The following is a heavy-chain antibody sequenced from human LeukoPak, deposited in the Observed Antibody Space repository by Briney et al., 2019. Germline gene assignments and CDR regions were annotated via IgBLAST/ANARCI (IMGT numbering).Heavy chain of an antibody. CDR1: GFTFSSYA. CDR3: AKDPNLYSSGWYPY. V-gene: IGHV3-30*07. CDR2: ISYDGSNK. D-gene: IGHD6-19*01. Sequence: PGRSLRLSCAASGFTFSSYAMHWVRQAPGKGLEWVAVISYDGSNKYYADSVKGRFTISRDNSKNTLYLQMNSLRAEDTAVYYCAKDPNLYSSGWYPYWGQGTLVTVSS. J-gene: IGHJ4*02.